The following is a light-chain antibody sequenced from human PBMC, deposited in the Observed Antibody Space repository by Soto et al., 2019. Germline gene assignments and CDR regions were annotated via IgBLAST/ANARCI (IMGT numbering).Light chain of an antibody. V-gene: IGKV3-20*01. CDR1: QSVSRSY. Sequence: EIVLTQSPGTLSLSPGERATLSCRASQSVSRSYLAWYQQKPGQAPRVLIYGASSRATGIPDRFSGSGSATDFTLTISRLEPEDFVVYYCQQYDISPITFGQGTRLEIK. CDR2: GAS. J-gene: IGKJ5*01. CDR3: QQYDISPIT.